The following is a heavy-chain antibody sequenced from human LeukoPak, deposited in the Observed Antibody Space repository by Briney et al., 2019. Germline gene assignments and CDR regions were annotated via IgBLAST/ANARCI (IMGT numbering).Heavy chain of an antibody. D-gene: IGHD3-22*01. Sequence: GGSLRLSCAASGFTFIGSAIHGVRKPPAKGLEWVALTSSDGSNIHYADSVKGRFTISRDNSKNTLYLQMNSLRAEDTAVYFCARDLDRSYFDYWGQGTLVTVSS. CDR1: GFTFIGSA. J-gene: IGHJ4*02. V-gene: IGHV3-30-3*01. CDR3: ARDLDRSYFDY. CDR2: TSSDGSNI.